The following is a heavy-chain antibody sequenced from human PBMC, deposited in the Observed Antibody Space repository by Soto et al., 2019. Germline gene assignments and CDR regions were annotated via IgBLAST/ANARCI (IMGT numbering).Heavy chain of an antibody. Sequence: QVQLQESGPGLVKPSQTLSLTCTVSGGSISSGGYYWSWIRQHPGKGLEWIGDIYYSGSTYYNPSITSRVTISVDTSKNQFSLKLSSVIAADTAVYYCARGAVAALMSWFDPWGQGTLVTVSS. CDR2: IYYSGST. CDR1: GGSISSGGYY. CDR3: ARGAVAALMSWFDP. J-gene: IGHJ5*02. D-gene: IGHD6-19*01. V-gene: IGHV4-31*03.